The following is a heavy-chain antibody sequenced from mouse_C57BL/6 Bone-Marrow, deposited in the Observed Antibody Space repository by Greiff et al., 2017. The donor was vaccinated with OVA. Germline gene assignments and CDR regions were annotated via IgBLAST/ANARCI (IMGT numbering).Heavy chain of an antibody. J-gene: IGHJ1*03. D-gene: IGHD1-1*01. CDR1: GFSFNTYA. CDR3: SYGSSWYFDV. Sequence: GGGLVQPKGSLKLSCAASGFSFNTYAMNWVRQAPGKGLEWVARIRSKSNNYATYYADSVKDRFTISRDDSESMLYLQMNNLKTEDTAMYYCSYGSSWYFDVWGTGTTVTVSS. CDR2: IRSKSNNYAT. V-gene: IGHV10-1*01.